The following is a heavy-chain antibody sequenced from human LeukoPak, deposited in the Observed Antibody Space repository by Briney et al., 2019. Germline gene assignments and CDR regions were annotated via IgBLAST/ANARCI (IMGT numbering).Heavy chain of an antibody. D-gene: IGHD6-13*01. Sequence: SETLSLTCTVSGGSISSYYWSWIRQPPGKGLEWIGYIYYSGSTNYNPSLKSRVTISVDTSKNQFSLKLSSVTAADTAVYYCARDVSSSWYSGHHWYYYGMDVWGQGTTVTVSS. CDR2: IYYSGST. J-gene: IGHJ6*02. CDR1: GGSISSYY. V-gene: IGHV4-59*01. CDR3: ARDVSSSWYSGHHWYYYGMDV.